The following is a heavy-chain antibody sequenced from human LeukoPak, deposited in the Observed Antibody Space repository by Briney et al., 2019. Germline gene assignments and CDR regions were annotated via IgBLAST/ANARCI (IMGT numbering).Heavy chain of an antibody. J-gene: IGHJ4*02. D-gene: IGHD6-19*01. Sequence: ASVKVSCKASGYTFTSYAMHWVRQAPGQRLEWKGWSNAGNGNTKFSQEFQGRVTMTTDTSTSTAYMELRSLRSDDTAVYYCARDSSGWYSTVDYWGQGTLVTVSS. V-gene: IGHV1-3*02. CDR1: GYTFTSYA. CDR2: SNAGNGNT. CDR3: ARDSSGWYSTVDY.